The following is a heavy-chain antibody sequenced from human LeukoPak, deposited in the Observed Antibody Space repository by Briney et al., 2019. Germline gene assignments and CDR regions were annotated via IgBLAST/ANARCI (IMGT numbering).Heavy chain of an antibody. J-gene: IGHJ4*02. V-gene: IGHV3-53*01. Sequence: PGGSLRLSCAASGFTFSSYAMSWVRQAPGKGLEWVSVIYSGGSTYYADSVKGRFTISRDNSKNTLYLQMNSLRAEDTAVYYCAREGYYYDSSGRFDYWGQGTLVTVSS. CDR3: AREGYYYDSSGRFDY. CDR1: GFTFSSYA. D-gene: IGHD3-22*01. CDR2: IYSGGST.